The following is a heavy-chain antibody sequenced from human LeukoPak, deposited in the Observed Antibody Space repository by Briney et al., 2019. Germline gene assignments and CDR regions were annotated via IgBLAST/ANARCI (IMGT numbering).Heavy chain of an antibody. CDR2: IKKDVSEI. CDR3: ARVRMVYSITYFDY. D-gene: IGHD2-8*01. CDR1: GFTFSSYW. J-gene: IGHJ4*02. Sequence: PGGSLRLSFAASGFTFSSYWMSWVRQAPGKGLEWVADIKKDVSEIYYVDSVKGRFTISRDNAKNSLYLQMNSLRAQDTAVYYCARVRMVYSITYFDYWGQGTLVTVSS. V-gene: IGHV3-7*01.